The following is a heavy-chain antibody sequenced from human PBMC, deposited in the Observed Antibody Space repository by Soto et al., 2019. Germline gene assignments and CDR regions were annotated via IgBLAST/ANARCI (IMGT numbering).Heavy chain of an antibody. Sequence: GGSLRLSCAASGFTFSGYGMHWVRQAPGKGLEWVAIISYDGNYKHHADSVKGRFTISRDNSKNTLYLQMNSLRAEDTAVYYCGKVSTYYYDSTFDYWGQGTLVTVSS. D-gene: IGHD3-22*01. CDR2: ISYDGNYK. J-gene: IGHJ4*02. V-gene: IGHV3-30*18. CDR1: GFTFSGYG. CDR3: GKVSTYYYDSTFDY.